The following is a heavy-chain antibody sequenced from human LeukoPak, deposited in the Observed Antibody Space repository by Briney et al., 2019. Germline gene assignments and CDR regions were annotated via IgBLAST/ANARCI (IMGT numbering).Heavy chain of an antibody. CDR2: IIPIFGTA. Sequence: ASVKVSCKASGGTFSSYSISWVRQAPGQGLEWVGRIIPIFGTANYAQKFQGRVTINTDESTSTAYMELSSLRSEDTAVYYCARGTAVAGHFDYWGQGTLVTVSS. CDR1: GGTFSSYS. CDR3: ARGTAVAGHFDY. D-gene: IGHD6-19*01. V-gene: IGHV1-69*05. J-gene: IGHJ4*02.